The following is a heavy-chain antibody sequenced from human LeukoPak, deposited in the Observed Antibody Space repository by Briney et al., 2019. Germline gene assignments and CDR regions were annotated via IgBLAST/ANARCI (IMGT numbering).Heavy chain of an antibody. CDR1: GGSFSGYD. Sequence: PSETLSLTCAVYGGSFSGYDWSWIRQPPGKGLEWVGEINHSGSTNYNPSLKSRVTISVDTSKNQFSLKLSSVTAADTAVYYCARLDGDRATNWFDPWGQGTLVTVSS. CDR2: INHSGST. CDR3: ARLDGDRATNWFDP. J-gene: IGHJ5*02. D-gene: IGHD5-24*01. V-gene: IGHV4-34*01.